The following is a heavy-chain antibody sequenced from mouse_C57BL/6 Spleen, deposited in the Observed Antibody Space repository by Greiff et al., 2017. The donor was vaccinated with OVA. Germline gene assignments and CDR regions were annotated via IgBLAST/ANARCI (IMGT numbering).Heavy chain of an antibody. CDR3: AREGGYYTFSFDY. D-gene: IGHD2-3*01. V-gene: IGHV1-20*01. CDR2: INPYNGDT. Sequence: VQLQQSGPELVKPGDSVKISCKASGYSFTGYFMNWVMQSHGKSLEWIGRINPYNGDTFYNQKFKGKATLTVDKSSSTAHMELRSLTSEDSAVYYCAREGGYYTFSFDYWGQGTTLTVSS. J-gene: IGHJ2*01. CDR1: GYSFTGYF.